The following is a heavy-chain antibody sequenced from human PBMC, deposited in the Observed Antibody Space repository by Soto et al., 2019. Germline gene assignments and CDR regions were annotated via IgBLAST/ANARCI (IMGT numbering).Heavy chain of an antibody. Sequence: ASVKVSCKASGYTFTSYTMHWVRQAPGQRLEWMGWINAGNGNTKYSQRFQGRVTITRDTSASTAYMELSSLRSEDTAVYYCARDYYGSGSYYISEYMDVWGQGTTVTV. CDR3: ARDYYGSGSYYISEYMDV. J-gene: IGHJ6*02. CDR1: GYTFTSYT. V-gene: IGHV1-3*01. D-gene: IGHD3-10*01. CDR2: INAGNGNT.